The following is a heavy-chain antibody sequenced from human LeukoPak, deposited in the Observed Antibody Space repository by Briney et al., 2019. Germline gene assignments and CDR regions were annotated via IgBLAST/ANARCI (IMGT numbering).Heavy chain of an antibody. Sequence: GGSLRLSCATSGFSISSYAMSWVRHAPGKGLEWVSVIYSGGSTYYADSVKGRFTISRDNSKNTLYLQMNSLRAEDTAVYYCARETGNTYGMDVWGQGTTVTVSS. D-gene: IGHD1-1*01. CDR1: GFSISSYA. V-gene: IGHV3-53*01. CDR3: ARETGNTYGMDV. J-gene: IGHJ6*02. CDR2: IYSGGST.